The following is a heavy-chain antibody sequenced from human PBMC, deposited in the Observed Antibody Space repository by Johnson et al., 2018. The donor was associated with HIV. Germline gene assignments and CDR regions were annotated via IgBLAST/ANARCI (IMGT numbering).Heavy chain of an antibody. CDR2: INWNGDNT. V-gene: IGHV3-NL1*01. D-gene: IGHD3-3*01. Sequence: QVQLVESGGGVVQPGRSLRLSCAASGFTFSTYAMHWVRQAPGKGLEWVSGINWNGDNTGYADSVKGRFIISRDNSKNKLYLQMHSLRTEDKAVYYCAKSSSEWSGYYNDAFDIWGQGTMVTVSS. CDR1: GFTFSTYA. J-gene: IGHJ3*02. CDR3: AKSSSEWSGYYNDAFDI.